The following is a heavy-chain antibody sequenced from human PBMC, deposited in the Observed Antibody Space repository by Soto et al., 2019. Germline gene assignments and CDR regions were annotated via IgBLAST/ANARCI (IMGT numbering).Heavy chain of an antibody. D-gene: IGHD1-7*01. CDR1: GGSISSGGYY. J-gene: IGHJ5*02. CDR2: IYYSGST. Sequence: SETLSLTCTVSGGSISSGGYYWSWIRQHPGKGLEWIGYIYYSGSTNYNPSLKSRVTISVDTSKNQFSLKLSSVTAADTAVYYCAREIGITGTTAWFDPWGQGTLVTVSS. CDR3: AREIGITGTTAWFDP. V-gene: IGHV4-61*08.